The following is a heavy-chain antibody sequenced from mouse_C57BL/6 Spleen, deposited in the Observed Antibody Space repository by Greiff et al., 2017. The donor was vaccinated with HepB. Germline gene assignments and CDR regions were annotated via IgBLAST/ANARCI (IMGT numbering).Heavy chain of an antibody. Sequence: QVQLQQPGAELVMPGASVKLSCKASGYTFTSYWMHWVKQRPGQGLEWIGEIDPSDSYTNYNQKFKGKSTLTVDKSSSTAYMQLSSLTSEDSAVYYCARSPYYYGSMYYFDYWGQGTTLTVSS. CDR1: GYTFTSYW. J-gene: IGHJ2*01. CDR3: ARSPYYYGSMYYFDY. D-gene: IGHD1-1*01. CDR2: IDPSDSYT. V-gene: IGHV1-69*01.